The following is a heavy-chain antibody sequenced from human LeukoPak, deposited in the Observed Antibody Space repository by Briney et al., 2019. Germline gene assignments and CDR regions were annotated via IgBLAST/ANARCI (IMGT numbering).Heavy chain of an antibody. CDR2: IKQDGGET. D-gene: IGHD2-15*01. CDR1: GFTFSSYW. V-gene: IGHV3-7*03. Sequence: GGSLRLSCAASGFTFSSYWMSWVRQAPGKGLEWVANIKQDGGETFYVDSVKGRFTISRDNAKNSLYLQMNSLRAEDTAVYYCAREVVAATGWFDPWGQGTLVTVSS. CDR3: AREVVAATGWFDP. J-gene: IGHJ5*02.